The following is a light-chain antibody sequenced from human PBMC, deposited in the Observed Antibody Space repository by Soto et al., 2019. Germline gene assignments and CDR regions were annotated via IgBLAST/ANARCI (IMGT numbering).Light chain of an antibody. CDR3: AAWDDTLNGLYV. J-gene: IGLJ1*01. Sequence: QSSLTPQPSASGTPGQSVTSSCSLSSSNIGSNTVSLYQHLPGTAPKLLIYSNNQRPSGVPDRFSGSKSGTSASLAISGLQSEDEADYYCAAWDDTLNGLYVFGPGTKVTVL. CDR1: SSNIGSNT. CDR2: SNN. V-gene: IGLV1-44*01.